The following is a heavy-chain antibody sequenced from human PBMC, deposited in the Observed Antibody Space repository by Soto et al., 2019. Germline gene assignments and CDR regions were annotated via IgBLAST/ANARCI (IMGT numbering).Heavy chain of an antibody. J-gene: IGHJ4*02. D-gene: IGHD3-22*01. Sequence: SETLSLTCAVSGGSISSYYWSWIRQPPGKGLEWIGYIYYSGSTNYNPSLKSRVTISVDTSKNQFSLKLSSENATDTAVYYCGRDRTTESSGYYRVYYLDYWGQGTLVP. V-gene: IGHV4-59*01. CDR3: GRDRTTESSGYYRVYYLDY. CDR1: GGSISSYY. CDR2: IYYSGST.